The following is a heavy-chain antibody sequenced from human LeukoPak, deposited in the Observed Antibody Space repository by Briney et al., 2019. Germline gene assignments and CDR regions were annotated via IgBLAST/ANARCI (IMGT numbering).Heavy chain of an antibody. CDR3: ARDMGYDSSGYYSYDAFDI. Sequence: SETLSLTCTVSGGSISSYYWSWIRQPAGKGLECVGRIYTSGSTNYNPSLKSRVTMSVDTSKNQFSLKLSSVTAADTAVYYCARDMGYDSSGYYSYDAFDIWGQGTMVTVSS. CDR1: GGSISSYY. J-gene: IGHJ3*02. D-gene: IGHD3-22*01. CDR2: IYTSGST. V-gene: IGHV4-4*07.